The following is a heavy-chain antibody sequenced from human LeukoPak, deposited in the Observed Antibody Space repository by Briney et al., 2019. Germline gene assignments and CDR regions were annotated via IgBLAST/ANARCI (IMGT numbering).Heavy chain of an antibody. V-gene: IGHV3-20*04. CDR2: INWNGGST. D-gene: IGHD5-24*01. CDR1: GFTFDDYG. Sequence: RPGGSLRLSCAASGFTFDDYGMSWVRQAPGKGLEWVSGINWNGGSTGYADSVKGRFTISRDNAKNSLYLQMNSLRAEDTAVYYCASSRRWLRKNDAFDIWGQGTMVTVSS. CDR3: ASSRRWLRKNDAFDI. J-gene: IGHJ3*02.